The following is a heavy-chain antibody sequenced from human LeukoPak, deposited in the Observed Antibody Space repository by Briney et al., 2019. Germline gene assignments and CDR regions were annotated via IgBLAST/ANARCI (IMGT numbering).Heavy chain of an antibody. CDR2: ISRCSAFV. V-gene: IGHV3-21*01. D-gene: IGHD2-21*02. J-gene: IGHJ4*02. Sequence: SLGCLRLSCAASGFSSYGLNRGRQSAGNGLEGCSSISRCSAFVDSADTVKGRFTISRDQATNTLYLQMNSLRAEDTAIYYYARDPWVTHAYWGQGTLVTVSS. CDR3: ARDPWVTHAY. CDR1: GFSSYG.